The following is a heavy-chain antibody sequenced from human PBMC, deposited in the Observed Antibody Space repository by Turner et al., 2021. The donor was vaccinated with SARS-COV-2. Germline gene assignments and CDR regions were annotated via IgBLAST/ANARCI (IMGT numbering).Heavy chain of an antibody. Sequence: LLESGGCLVQPGRSLRLSCAASGFTFSSYAMSWVRQAPGKGLEWVSAISGSGGSTYYADSVKGRFTISRDNSKNTLYLQMTTYRAEETPVFYCAISHCVMLAVVITVMDYWGQGTPVTVSS. CDR3: AISHCVMLAVVITVMDY. J-gene: IGHJ4*02. D-gene: IGHD3-22*01. CDR2: ISGSGGST. CDR1: GFTFSSYA. V-gene: IGHV3-23*01.